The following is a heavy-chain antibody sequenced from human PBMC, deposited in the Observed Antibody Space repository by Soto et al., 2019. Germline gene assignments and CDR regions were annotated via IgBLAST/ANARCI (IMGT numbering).Heavy chain of an antibody. CDR1: GGSFSGYY. V-gene: IGHV4-34*01. D-gene: IGHD5-18*01. Sequence: QVQLQQWGAGLLKPSETLSLTCAVYGGSFSGYYWSWIRQPPGKGLEWIGEINHSGSTNYNPSLKIRVTISVDTSKNQFSLKMSSVTAADTAVYYCARLRGGLYSYGFTAKYYFDYWGQGTLVTVSS. J-gene: IGHJ4*02. CDR3: ARLRGGLYSYGFTAKYYFDY. CDR2: INHSGST.